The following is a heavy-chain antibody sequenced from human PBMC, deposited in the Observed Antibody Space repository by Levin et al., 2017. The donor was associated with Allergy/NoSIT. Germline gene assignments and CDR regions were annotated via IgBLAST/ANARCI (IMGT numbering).Heavy chain of an antibody. J-gene: IGHJ4*02. CDR3: VRAQTGYVSPFDF. V-gene: IGHV4-31*03. CDR2: IYYSGET. Sequence: LRLSCSVSGGSTRLGGYYWGWIRQHPVKGLEWLGYIYYSGETFYNPSVESRLVISHDTSENQFSLKLPSLTAADTAVYYCVRAQTGYVSPFDFWGPGTLVTVSS. CDR1: GGSTRLGGYY. D-gene: IGHD3-9*01.